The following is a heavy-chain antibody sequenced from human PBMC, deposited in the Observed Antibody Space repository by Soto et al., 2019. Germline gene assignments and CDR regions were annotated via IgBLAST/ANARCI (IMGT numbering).Heavy chain of an antibody. Sequence: EVQLVESGGGLVQPGRSLRLSCAASGFTFDDYAMHWVRQAPGKGLEWVSGISWNSGTIVYADSVKGRFTISRDNAXNXLXXQMNRLRGEDTASYYCAKDMRGGSSSSRYYYGLDVWGQGTTVTVSS. CDR2: ISWNSGTI. CDR1: GFTFDDYA. J-gene: IGHJ6*02. V-gene: IGHV3-9*01. D-gene: IGHD6-13*01. CDR3: AKDMRGGSSSSRYYYGLDV.